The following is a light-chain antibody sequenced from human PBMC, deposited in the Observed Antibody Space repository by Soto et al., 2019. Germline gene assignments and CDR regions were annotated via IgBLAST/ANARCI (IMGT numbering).Light chain of an antibody. CDR1: QSISSW. V-gene: IGKV1-5*03. Sequence: DIQMTQSPSTLSASVGDRVTITCRASQSISSWLAWYQQKPGTAPKLLIHKASSLERGVPSRFSGSGSGTEFTLTISSLQPDDFATYYCQQYNNYSRAFGQGTKVDIK. J-gene: IGKJ1*01. CDR3: QQYNNYSRA. CDR2: KAS.